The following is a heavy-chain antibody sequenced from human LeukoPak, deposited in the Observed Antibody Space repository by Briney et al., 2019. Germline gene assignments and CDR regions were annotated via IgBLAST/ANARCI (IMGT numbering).Heavy chain of an antibody. CDR2: IYYSGGT. CDR1: GGSISSSSYY. CDR3: AKRDDSGGNLVDL. J-gene: IGHJ4*02. Sequence: SETLSLTCTVSGGSISSSSYYWGWIRQPPGKGLEWIGIIYYSGGTYYNPSLKSRLTISVDTSKNQFSLKLSSLSAADTSVYYCAKRDDSGGNLVDLWGQGTLVTVS. D-gene: IGHD3-22*01. V-gene: IGHV4-39*01.